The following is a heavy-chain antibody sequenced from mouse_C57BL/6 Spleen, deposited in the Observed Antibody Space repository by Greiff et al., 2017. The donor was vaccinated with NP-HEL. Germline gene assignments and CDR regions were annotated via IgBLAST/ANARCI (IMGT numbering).Heavy chain of an antibody. CDR1: GFTFSDYG. V-gene: IGHV5-17*01. CDR3: ATYYYGSSPY. J-gene: IGHJ3*01. CDR2: ISSGSSTI. D-gene: IGHD1-1*01. Sequence: EVKLVESGGGLVKPGGSLKLSCAASGFTFSDYGMHWVRQAPEKGLEWVAYISSGSSTIYYADTVKGRFTISRDNAKNTLFLQMTSLRSEDTAMYYCATYYYGSSPYWGQGTLVTVSA.